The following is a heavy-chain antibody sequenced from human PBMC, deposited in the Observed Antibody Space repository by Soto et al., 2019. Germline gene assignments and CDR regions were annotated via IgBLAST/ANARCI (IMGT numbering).Heavy chain of an antibody. Sequence: QVQVVESGGGVVQPGGSLRLSCAASGFTFSTSAMHWVRQAPGKGLEWMAMISYGGNNKYYPDSVKGRFTISRDISESTLYLQMNSLRTEDTAVYYCAREEFEAGRGHFGCWGQGTLVSVSS. CDR3: AREEFEAGRGHFGC. D-gene: IGHD6-13*01. J-gene: IGHJ4*02. CDR1: GFTFSTSA. V-gene: IGHV3-30-3*01. CDR2: ISYGGNNK.